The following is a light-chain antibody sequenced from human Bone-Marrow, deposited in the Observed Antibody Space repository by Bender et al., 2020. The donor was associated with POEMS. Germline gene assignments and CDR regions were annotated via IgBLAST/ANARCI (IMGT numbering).Light chain of an antibody. V-gene: IGLV2-14*01. CDR2: EVN. CDR3: ISYKTAWTWV. CDR1: STDVDSYNY. J-gene: IGLJ3*02. Sequence: QSALTQPASVSGSPGQSITLSCTGTSTDVDSYNYVSWYQHHPGKAPKLILYEVNNRPSGSTNRRSGSKSGNTASLPISGLQAEDEAAYYCISYKTAWTWVFGGGTKLTVL.